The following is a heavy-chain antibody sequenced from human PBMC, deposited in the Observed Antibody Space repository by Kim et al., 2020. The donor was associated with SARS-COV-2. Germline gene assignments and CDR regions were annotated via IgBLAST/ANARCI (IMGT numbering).Heavy chain of an antibody. CDR3: AREYLKLLSYY. CDR2: ISYDGSNK. Sequence: GGSLRLSCAASGFTFSSYAMHWVRQAPGKGLEWVAVISYDGSNKYYADSVKGRFTISRDNSKNTLYLQINILIAEDTAVYYCAREYLKLLSYYCGQVTL. D-gene: IGHD2-21*01. J-gene: IGHJ4*02. V-gene: IGHV3-30-3*01. CDR1: GFTFSSYA.